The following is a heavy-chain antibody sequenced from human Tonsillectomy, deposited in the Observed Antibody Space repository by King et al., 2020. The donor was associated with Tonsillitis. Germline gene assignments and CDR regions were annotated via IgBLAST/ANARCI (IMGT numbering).Heavy chain of an antibody. Sequence: VTLKESGPALVKPTQTLTLTCTFSGFSLSTSGMCVSWIRQPPGKALEWLARIDWDDDKYYSTSLKTRLTVSKDTSKNQVVLTMTNMDPVDTATYYCARIRYNWNYPVMFYMDVWGKGTTVTVSS. J-gene: IGHJ6*03. CDR2: IDWDDDK. CDR1: GFSLSTSGMC. V-gene: IGHV2-70*11. CDR3: ARIRYNWNYPVMFYMDV. D-gene: IGHD1-7*01.